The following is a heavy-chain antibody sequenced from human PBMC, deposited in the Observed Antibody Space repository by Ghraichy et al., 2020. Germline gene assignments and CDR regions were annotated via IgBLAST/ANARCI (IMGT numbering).Heavy chain of an antibody. CDR3: ARGSTVVRFFYYDGMDV. V-gene: IGHV3-48*02. CDR2: ITSSSRTK. D-gene: IGHD4-23*01. CDR1: GFPFSSYS. Sequence: GALRLSCVGSGFPFSSYSMNWVRQSPGKGLEWVSYITSSSRTKSYADTVKGRFTISRDNAQNSLYLQLNNLRDEDTAVYYCARGSTVVRFFYYDGMDVWGQGTTVTVSS. J-gene: IGHJ6*02.